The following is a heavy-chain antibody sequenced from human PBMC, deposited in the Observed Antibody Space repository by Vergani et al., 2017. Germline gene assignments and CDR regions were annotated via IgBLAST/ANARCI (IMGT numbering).Heavy chain of an antibody. D-gene: IGHD2-2*01. CDR1: GFTFSNAW. CDR2: IKSKTDGGTT. Sequence: EVHLVESGGGLVKPGGSLRLSCAASGFTFSNAWMSWVRQAPGKGLEWVGRIKSKTDGGTTDYAAPVKGRFTFSRDDSKNTLYLQMNSLKTEDTAVYYCITETQPHPQVTSQHYWGQGTLVTVSS. J-gene: IGHJ4*02. CDR3: ITETQPHPQVTSQHY. V-gene: IGHV3-15*01.